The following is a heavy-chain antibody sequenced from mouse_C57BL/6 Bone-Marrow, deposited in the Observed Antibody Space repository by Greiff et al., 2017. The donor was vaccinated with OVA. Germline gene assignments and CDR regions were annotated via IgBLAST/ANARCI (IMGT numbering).Heavy chain of an antibody. CDR2: IYPGDGDT. Sequence: VQLQQSGPELVKPGASVKISCKASGYAFSSSWMNWVKQRPGKGLEWIGRIYPGDGDTNYNGKFKGKATLTADKSSSTAYMQLSSLTSEDSAVYFGARQYYGSSYAMDYWGQGTSVTVSS. V-gene: IGHV1-82*01. CDR1: GYAFSSSW. D-gene: IGHD1-1*01. CDR3: ARQYYGSSYAMDY. J-gene: IGHJ4*01.